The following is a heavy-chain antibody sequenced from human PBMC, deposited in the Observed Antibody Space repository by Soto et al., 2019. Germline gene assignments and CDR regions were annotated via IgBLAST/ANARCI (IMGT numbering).Heavy chain of an antibody. D-gene: IGHD6-19*01. CDR1: GFTFSSYA. CDR2: ISYDGSNK. V-gene: IGHV3-30-3*01. Sequence: QVQLVESGGGVVQPGRSLRLSCAASGFTFSSYAMHWVRQAPGKGLEWVAVISYDGSNKYYADSVKGRFTISRDNSKNTLYLQMNSLRAEDTAVYYCVRVVAGYYFDYWGQGTLVTVSS. J-gene: IGHJ4*02. CDR3: VRVVAGYYFDY.